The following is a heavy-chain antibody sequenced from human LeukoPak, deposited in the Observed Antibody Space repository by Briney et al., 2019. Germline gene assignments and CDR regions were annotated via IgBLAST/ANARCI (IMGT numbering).Heavy chain of an antibody. V-gene: IGHV3-30*02. Sequence: GGSLRLSCAASGFTFSSYGMHWVRQSPGKGLEWVAFIRYDGSNKYYADSVKGRFTISRDNSKNTLYLQMNSLRAEDTAVYYCAKDHVVAPYAFDIWGQGTMVTVSS. D-gene: IGHD2-15*01. J-gene: IGHJ3*02. CDR2: IRYDGSNK. CDR3: AKDHVVAPYAFDI. CDR1: GFTFSSYG.